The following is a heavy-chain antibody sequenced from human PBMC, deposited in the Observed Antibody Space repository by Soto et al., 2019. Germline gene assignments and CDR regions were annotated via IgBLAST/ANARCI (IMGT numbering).Heavy chain of an antibody. V-gene: IGHV4-59*08. CDR3: ARRWGRSFDY. D-gene: IGHD2-15*01. J-gene: IGHJ4*02. CDR2: IYYSGST. CDR1: GDSISTDY. Sequence: PSETLSLTCTVSGDSISTDYWSWIRQSPGKGLEWIGFIYYSGSTNYNPSLKSRVTISVDTSKNQFSLKLSSVTAADTAVYYCARRWGRSFDYWGQGTLVTVSS.